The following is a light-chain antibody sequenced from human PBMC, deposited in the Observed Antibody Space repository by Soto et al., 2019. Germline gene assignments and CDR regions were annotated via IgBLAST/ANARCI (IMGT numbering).Light chain of an antibody. CDR2: KAS. CDR3: QQYNSYWT. CDR1: QSISSW. Sequence: DIQMTQSPSTLSASVGDRVTITCRASQSISSWLAWYQQKPGKAPNLLIYKASSLESGVPSRFSGSGSGTEFTLTISSLQPDDFATDYCQQYNSYWTFGQGTKVDIK. V-gene: IGKV1-5*03. J-gene: IGKJ1*01.